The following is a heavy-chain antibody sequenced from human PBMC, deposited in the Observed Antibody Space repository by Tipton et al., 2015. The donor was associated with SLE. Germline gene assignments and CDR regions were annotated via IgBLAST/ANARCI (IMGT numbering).Heavy chain of an antibody. Sequence: QVQLVQSGAEVKKPGASVKGSCKASGYTFTSYGISWVRQAPGQGLEWMGWISAYNGNTNYAQKLQGRVTMTTDTSTSTAYMELRSLRSDDTAVYYCARQELNQLELKGYYYYMDVWGKGTTVTVSS. CDR1: GYTFTSYG. D-gene: IGHD1-7*01. V-gene: IGHV1-18*01. CDR3: ARQELNQLELKGYYYYMDV. CDR2: ISAYNGNT. J-gene: IGHJ6*03.